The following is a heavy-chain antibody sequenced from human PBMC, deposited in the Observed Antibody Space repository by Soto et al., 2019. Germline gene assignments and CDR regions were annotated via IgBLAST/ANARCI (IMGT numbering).Heavy chain of an antibody. J-gene: IGHJ5*02. CDR1: GGTFSSYA. CDR2: IIPIFGTA. D-gene: IGHD3-10*01. Sequence: SVKVSCKASGGTFSSYAISWVRRAPGQGLEWMGGIIPIFGTANYAQKFQGRVTITADESTSTAYMELSSLRSEDTAVYYCARDRSGARGFDPWGQGTLVTVSS. CDR3: ARDRSGARGFDP. V-gene: IGHV1-69*13.